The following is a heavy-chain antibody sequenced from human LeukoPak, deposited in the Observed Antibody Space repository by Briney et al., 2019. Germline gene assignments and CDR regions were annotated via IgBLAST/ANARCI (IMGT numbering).Heavy chain of an antibody. CDR1: GFSLSTSGMR. J-gene: IGHJ4*02. V-gene: IGHV2-70*04. D-gene: IGHD4-17*01. CDR3: VRSRTVTTNYYFDY. Sequence: SGPTLVNPTQTLTLTCTFSGFSLSTSGMRVSWIRQPPGKALEWLARIDWNDDKFYSTSLKTRLTISKDTSKNQVVLTTTNMDPVDTATYYCVRSRTVTTNYYFDYWGQGTLVTVSS. CDR2: IDWNDDK.